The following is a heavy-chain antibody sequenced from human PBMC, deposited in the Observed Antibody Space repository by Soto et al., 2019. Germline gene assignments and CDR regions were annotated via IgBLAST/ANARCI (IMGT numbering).Heavy chain of an antibody. J-gene: IGHJ6*02. D-gene: IGHD2-15*01. V-gene: IGHV1-69*13. CDR1: GGTFSSYA. CDR3: ARGREIVVVVAATLPLYYYYGMDV. CDR2: IIPIFGTA. Sequence: SVKVSCKASGGTFSSYAISWVRQAPGQGLEWMGGIIPIFGTANYAQKFQGRVTITADESTSTAYMELSSLRSEDTAVYYCARGREIVVVVAATLPLYYYYGMDVWGQGTTVTVSS.